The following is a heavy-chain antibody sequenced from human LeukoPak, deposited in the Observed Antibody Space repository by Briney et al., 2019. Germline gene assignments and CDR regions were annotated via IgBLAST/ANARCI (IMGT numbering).Heavy chain of an antibody. CDR2: IYPGDSDT. Sequence: GESLKISCKGSGYSFTSYWIGWVRQMPGKGLEWMGIIYPGDSDTRYSPSFQGQVTISADKSISTAYLQWSSLKASDTAMYYCALTTTVVTPLDAFDIWGQGTMVTVSS. D-gene: IGHD4-23*01. V-gene: IGHV5-51*01. CDR1: GYSFTSYW. J-gene: IGHJ3*02. CDR3: ALTTTVVTPLDAFDI.